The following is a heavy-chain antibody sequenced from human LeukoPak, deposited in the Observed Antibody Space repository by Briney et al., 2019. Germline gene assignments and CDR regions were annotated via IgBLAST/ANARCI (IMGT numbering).Heavy chain of an antibody. CDR2: INPNNGDT. CDR3: VRDLSGITTTSRGDDY. V-gene: IGHV1-2*06. D-gene: IGHD1-20*01. J-gene: IGHJ4*02. Sequence: ASVKVSCKASGYTFTGYYMYWVRQAPGQGLEWMGRINPNNGDTNYAQKFQGRVTMTRDTSINLAYMELSRLRSDDTAMYYCVRDLSGITTTSRGDDYWGQGTLVTVSS. CDR1: GYTFTGYY.